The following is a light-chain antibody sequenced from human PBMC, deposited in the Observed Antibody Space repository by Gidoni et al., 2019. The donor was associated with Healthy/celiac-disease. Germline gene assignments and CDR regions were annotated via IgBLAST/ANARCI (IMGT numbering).Light chain of an antibody. V-gene: IGKV1-39*01. J-gene: IGKJ4*01. CDR1: QSISSY. CDR2: AAS. Sequence: DIQLPQSPSSLSASVGDRVNITCRASQSISSYLNWYQQKPGKAPKLLIYAASSLQSGVPSRFSGSGAGTDFTLTISSLQPEDFANYYCQQSYRTPRLTFXGXTKVEIK. CDR3: QQSYRTPRLT.